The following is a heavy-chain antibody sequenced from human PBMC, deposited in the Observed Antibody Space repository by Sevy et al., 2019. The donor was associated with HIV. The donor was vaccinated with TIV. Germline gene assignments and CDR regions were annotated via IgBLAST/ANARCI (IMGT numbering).Heavy chain of an antibody. D-gene: IGHD3-16*01. CDR3: ARGGDGYYSDY. CDR2: IYYSGST. V-gene: IGHV4-31*03. Sequence: SETLSLTCTVSGGSISSGGYYWSWIRQHPGKGLEWIGYIYYSGSTYYNPSLKSRVTISVDTSKNQFSLKLSSVTVADTAVYYCARGGDGYYSDYWGQGTLVTVSS. CDR1: GGSISSGGYY. J-gene: IGHJ4*02.